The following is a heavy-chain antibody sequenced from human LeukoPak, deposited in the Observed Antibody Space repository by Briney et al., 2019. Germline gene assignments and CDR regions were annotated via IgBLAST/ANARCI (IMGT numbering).Heavy chain of an antibody. V-gene: IGHV4-4*07. D-gene: IGHD2-2*02. CDR3: ARDDVYCSSTSCYNNWFDP. Sequence: SETLSLTCTVSGGSISSYYWSWLRQPAGKGLEWIGRIYTSGSTNYNPSLKSRVTMSVDTSKNQFSLKLSSVTAADTAVYYCARDDVYCSSTSCYNNWFDPWGQGTLVTVSS. CDR1: GGSISSYY. CDR2: IYTSGST. J-gene: IGHJ5*02.